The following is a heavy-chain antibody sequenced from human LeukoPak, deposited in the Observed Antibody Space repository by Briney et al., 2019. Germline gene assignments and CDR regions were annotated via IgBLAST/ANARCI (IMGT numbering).Heavy chain of an antibody. CDR2: IYYSGST. V-gene: IGHV4-39*07. J-gene: IGHJ3*02. D-gene: IGHD3-3*01. CDR1: GGSISSSSYY. Sequence: SETLSLTCTVSGGSISSSSYYWGWIRQPPGKGLEWIGSIYYSGSTYYNPSLKSRVTISVDTSKNQFSLKLSSVTAADTAVYYCARENRDYDFWSGSTDAFDIWGQGTMVTVSS. CDR3: ARENRDYDFWSGSTDAFDI.